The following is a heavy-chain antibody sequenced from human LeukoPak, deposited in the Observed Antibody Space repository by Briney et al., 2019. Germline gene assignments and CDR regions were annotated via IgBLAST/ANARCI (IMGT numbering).Heavy chain of an antibody. Sequence: SETLSLTCAVYGGSFSGYYWSWIRQPPGKGLEWIGKINHSGSTNYDPSLKSRVTISVDTSKNQFSLKLTSVTAADTAVYYCARAVEYNFWSGLQRRAATFDYWGQGTLVTVSS. CDR2: INHSGST. V-gene: IGHV4-34*01. CDR1: GGSFSGYY. D-gene: IGHD3-3*01. CDR3: ARAVEYNFWSGLQRRAATFDY. J-gene: IGHJ4*02.